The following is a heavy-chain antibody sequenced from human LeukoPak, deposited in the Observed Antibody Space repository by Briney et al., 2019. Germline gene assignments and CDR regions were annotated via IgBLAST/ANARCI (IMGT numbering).Heavy chain of an antibody. CDR3: AKGDIGGSIYYYMDV. V-gene: IGHV3-23*01. J-gene: IGHJ6*03. CDR1: GFTFSSCA. CDR2: IRGSGGST. Sequence: GGSLRLSCAASGFTFSSCAMTWVRQAPGKGLEWVSAIRGSGGSTYYTDSVKGRFTISRDSSKNTLYLQMNSLRAEDTAVYYCAKGDIGGSIYYYMDVWGKGTTVTVSS. D-gene: IGHD1-26*01.